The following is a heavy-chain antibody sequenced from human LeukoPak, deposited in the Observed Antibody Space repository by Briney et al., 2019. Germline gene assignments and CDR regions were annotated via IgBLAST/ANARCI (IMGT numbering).Heavy chain of an antibody. Sequence: SVKVSCKASGGTFSSYIISWVRQAPGQGLEWMGRIIPILGIANYAQKLQGRVTITADKSTSTAYMELSSLRSEDTAVYYCARGGDGYNYLFDYWGQGTLVTVSS. D-gene: IGHD5-24*01. CDR2: IIPILGIA. J-gene: IGHJ4*02. V-gene: IGHV1-69*02. CDR1: GGTFSSYI. CDR3: ARGGDGYNYLFDY.